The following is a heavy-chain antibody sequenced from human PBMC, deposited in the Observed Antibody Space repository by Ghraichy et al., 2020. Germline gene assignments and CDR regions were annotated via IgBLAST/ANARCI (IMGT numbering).Heavy chain of an antibody. J-gene: IGHJ6*02. CDR2: ISGSGGST. V-gene: IGHV3-23*01. CDR1: GFTFSSYV. CDR3: AKPTRSPLGYCTNGVCPTPSYYYYGMDV. Sequence: GGSLRLSCAASGFTFSSYVMSWVRQAPGKGLEWVSAISGSGGSTYYADSVKGRFTISRDNSKNTLYLQMNSLRAEDTAVYYCAKPTRSPLGYCTNGVCPTPSYYYYGMDVWGQGTTVTVSS. D-gene: IGHD2-8*01.